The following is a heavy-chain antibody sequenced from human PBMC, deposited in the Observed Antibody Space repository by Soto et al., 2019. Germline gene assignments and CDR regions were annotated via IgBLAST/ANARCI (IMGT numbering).Heavy chain of an antibody. J-gene: IGHJ5*02. CDR2: INHSGST. D-gene: IGHD6-6*01. V-gene: IGHV4-34*01. Sequence: QVQLQQWGAGLLKPSETLSLTCAVYVGSFSGYYWSWIRQPPGKGLEWIGEINHSGSTNYNPSLKSRVTISVETSKNQVSLKLSSVTAADTAVYYCARGGKQLGHNWFDPWGQGTLVTVSS. CDR3: ARGGKQLGHNWFDP. CDR1: VGSFSGYY.